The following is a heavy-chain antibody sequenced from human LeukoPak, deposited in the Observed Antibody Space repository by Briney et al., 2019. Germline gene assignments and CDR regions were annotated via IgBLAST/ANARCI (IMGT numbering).Heavy chain of an antibody. V-gene: IGHV4-39*07. Sequence: SETLSLTCTVSGGSISSSSYYWGWIRQPPGKGLEWIGSIYYSGSTYYNPSLKSRVTISVDTSKNQFSLRLSSVTAADTAVYYCARVRGGYDLPQMPDDYWGQGTLVTVSS. J-gene: IGHJ4*02. CDR3: ARVRGGYDLPQMPDDY. CDR2: IYYSGST. CDR1: GGSISSSSYY. D-gene: IGHD5-12*01.